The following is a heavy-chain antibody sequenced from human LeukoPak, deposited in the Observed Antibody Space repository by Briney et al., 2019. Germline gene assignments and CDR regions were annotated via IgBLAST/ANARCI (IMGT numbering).Heavy chain of an antibody. V-gene: IGHV3-11*01. Sequence: GGSLRLSCAASGFIFSDYYMSWIRQAPGKGPEWVSYISDSGNTIYYADSVKGRFTVSRDNAKNSLYLQMSSLRPEDTAVYYCGAAVAPTPDYWGQGTLVTVSS. J-gene: IGHJ4*02. D-gene: IGHD2-15*01. CDR2: ISDSGNTI. CDR3: GAAVAPTPDY. CDR1: GFIFSDYY.